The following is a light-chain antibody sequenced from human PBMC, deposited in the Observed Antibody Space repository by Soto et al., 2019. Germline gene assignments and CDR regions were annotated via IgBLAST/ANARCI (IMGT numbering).Light chain of an antibody. CDR1: QSVLYSSNNKNY. CDR3: QQYGGGLFT. CDR2: WAS. J-gene: IGKJ3*01. Sequence: DIVMTQSPDSLAVSLGERATINCKSSQSVLYSSNNKNYLAWYQQKPGQPPKLLIYWASTRESGVPDRFSGSGSGTDFTLTISRLEPEDFAVYYCQQYGGGLFTFGPGTEVEMK. V-gene: IGKV4-1*01.